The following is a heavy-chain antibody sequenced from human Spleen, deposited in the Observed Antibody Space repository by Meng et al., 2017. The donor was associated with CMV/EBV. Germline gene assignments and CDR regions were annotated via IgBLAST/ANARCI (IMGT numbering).Heavy chain of an antibody. V-gene: IGHV3-30*02. CDR1: GFTFSRYW. D-gene: IGHD6-6*01. J-gene: IGHJ4*02. CDR3: AKDRPYSIDY. Sequence: GESLKISCAASGFTFSRYWMAWVRQAPGKGLEWVAFIRSNGGDKFYGDSVKGRFTISRDNSKNTLYMQMNSLRTADTAIYYCAKDRPYSIDYWVQGTLVTVSS. CDR2: IRSNGGDK.